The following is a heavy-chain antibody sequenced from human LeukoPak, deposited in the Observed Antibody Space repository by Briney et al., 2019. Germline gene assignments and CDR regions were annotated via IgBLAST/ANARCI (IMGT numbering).Heavy chain of an antibody. Sequence: GGSLRLSCAASGFTFSSYAMSWVRQAPGKGLEWVSAISGSGGSTYYAGSVKGRFTISRDNSKNTLYLQMNSLRAEDTAVYYCASYDFWSGYSTDYWGQGTLVTVSS. V-gene: IGHV3-23*01. CDR1: GFTFSSYA. J-gene: IGHJ4*02. CDR3: ASYDFWSGYSTDY. CDR2: ISGSGGST. D-gene: IGHD3-3*01.